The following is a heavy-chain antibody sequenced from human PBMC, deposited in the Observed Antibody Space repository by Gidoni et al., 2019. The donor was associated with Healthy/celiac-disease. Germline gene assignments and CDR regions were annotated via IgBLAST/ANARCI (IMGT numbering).Heavy chain of an antibody. D-gene: IGHD6-13*01. CDR3: ARGAAAAGTEGLNDY. J-gene: IGHJ4*02. V-gene: IGHV4-34*01. CDR1: GGSFSGYY. CDR2: INHSGST. Sequence: QVQLQQWGAGLLKPSETLSLTCAAYGGSFSGYYWRWIRQPPGKGLEWIGEINHSGSTNYNPSLKSRVTISVDTSKNQFSLKLSSVTAADTAVYYCARGAAAAGTEGLNDYWGQGTLVTVSS.